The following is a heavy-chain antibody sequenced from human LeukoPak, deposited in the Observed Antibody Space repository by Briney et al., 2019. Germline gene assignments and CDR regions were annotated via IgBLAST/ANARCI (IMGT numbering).Heavy chain of an antibody. Sequence: PGRSLRLSCAASGFTFSNYGMHWVRQAPGTGLEWVALIWYDGNYKYYADALKGRFTISRDNSKNTLYLQMNSLRAEDTAVYYCARYSSGFLDSWGQGTLVTVSS. CDR1: GFTFSNYG. J-gene: IGHJ4*02. D-gene: IGHD6-19*01. CDR3: ARYSSGFLDS. V-gene: IGHV3-33*01. CDR2: IWYDGNYK.